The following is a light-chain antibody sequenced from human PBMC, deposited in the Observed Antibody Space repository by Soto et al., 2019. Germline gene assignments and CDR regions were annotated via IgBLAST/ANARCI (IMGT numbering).Light chain of an antibody. CDR2: GAS. Sequence: EIVLTQSPGTLSLSPGERDTLSCRASQSVTSNFLAWYQQKPGQAPRLLIYGASTRAAGVPDRFSGSGSATDFTLTITRLEHEDFAVYYCQQYGRSPLMYTFGQGTKLGVK. J-gene: IGKJ2*01. CDR3: QQYGRSPLMYT. CDR1: QSVTSNF. V-gene: IGKV3-20*01.